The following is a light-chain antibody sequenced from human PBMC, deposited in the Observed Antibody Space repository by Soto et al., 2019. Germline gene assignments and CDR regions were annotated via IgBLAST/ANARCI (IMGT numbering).Light chain of an antibody. CDR1: SGHNTYS. CDR3: QTWATGIQV. CDR2: LKSDGSH. Sequence: QSVLTQSPSASASLGASVKLTCTLSSGHNTYSIAWHQQQPEKGPRFLMKLKSDGSHSRGDGIPDRFSGSSSGAERYLTISSRQSEDEADYYCQTWATGIQVVGGGTKLTVL. J-gene: IGLJ2*01. V-gene: IGLV4-69*01.